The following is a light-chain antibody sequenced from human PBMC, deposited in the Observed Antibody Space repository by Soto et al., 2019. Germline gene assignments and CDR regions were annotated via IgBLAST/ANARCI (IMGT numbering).Light chain of an antibody. V-gene: IGKV3-15*01. J-gene: IGKJ1*01. CDR3: QQYYNWRRT. CDR2: DVS. CDR1: QSVSNY. Sequence: ETVMTQSPATLSVSPGGRATLSCRASQSVSNYLAWYQQKTGQAPRLLIYDVSTRATGVPARFSGSGSGTEFTLTITSLRSEDFAVYYCQQYYNWRRTFGQGTKVDIK.